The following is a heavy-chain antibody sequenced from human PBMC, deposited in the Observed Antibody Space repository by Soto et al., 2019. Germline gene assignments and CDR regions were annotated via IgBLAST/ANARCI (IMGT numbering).Heavy chain of an antibody. V-gene: IGHV3-33*01. J-gene: IGHJ5*02. Sequence: PGGSLRLSCAASGFTFSSYGMHWVRQAPGKGLGWVAVIWYDGSNKYYADSVKGRFTISRDNSKNTLYLQMNSLRAEDTAVYYCARGSYYGFSGFDPWGQGTLVTVSS. D-gene: IGHD3-10*01. CDR3: ARGSYYGFSGFDP. CDR2: IWYDGSNK. CDR1: GFTFSSYG.